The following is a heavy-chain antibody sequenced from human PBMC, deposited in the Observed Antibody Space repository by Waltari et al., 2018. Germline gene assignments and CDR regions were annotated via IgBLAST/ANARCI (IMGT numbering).Heavy chain of an antibody. V-gene: IGHV4-38-2*01. CDR3: ARFLWGSSWYYFDY. D-gene: IGHD6-13*01. Sequence: QVQLRESGPGLVKPSETLSLTCAVSGYSISSGYYWGWIRQPPGKGLEWIGSIYHSGSTYYNPSLKSRVTISVDTSKNQFSLKLSSVTAADTAVYYCARFLWGSSWYYFDYWGQGTLVTVSS. CDR2: IYHSGST. J-gene: IGHJ4*02. CDR1: GYSISSGYY.